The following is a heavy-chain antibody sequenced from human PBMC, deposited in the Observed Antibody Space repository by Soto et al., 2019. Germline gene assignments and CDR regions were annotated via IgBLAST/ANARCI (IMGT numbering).Heavy chain of an antibody. D-gene: IGHD3-22*01. CDR1: GGSISSSHW. Sequence: QVQLQESGPGLVKPSGTLSLTCAVSGGSISSSHWWSWVRQPPGKGLEWIGEIYHSGSTNNNPSLMSRVTISVDKSKNQFSLKLSSVTAADTAVYYCARFSRLIVVDAFDIWGQGTMVTVSS. V-gene: IGHV4-4*02. J-gene: IGHJ3*02. CDR2: IYHSGST. CDR3: ARFSRLIVVDAFDI.